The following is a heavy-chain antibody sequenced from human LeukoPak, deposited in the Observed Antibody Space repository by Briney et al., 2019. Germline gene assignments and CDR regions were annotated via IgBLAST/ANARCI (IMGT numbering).Heavy chain of an antibody. D-gene: IGHD1-26*01. Sequence: GGSLRLSCAASGFTFSTYGMTWVRQAPGKGLEWVSNISGGGDSTYYADSVKGRFTISRDNSKNTLYLQMNSLRAEDTAIYYCAKGDGSSLAYYYGMDVWGQGTTVTVSS. CDR3: AKGDGSSLAYYYGMDV. V-gene: IGHV3-23*01. CDR2: ISGGGDST. CDR1: GFTFSTYG. J-gene: IGHJ6*02.